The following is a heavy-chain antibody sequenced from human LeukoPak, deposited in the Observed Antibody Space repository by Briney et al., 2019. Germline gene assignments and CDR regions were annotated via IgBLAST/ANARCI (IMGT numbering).Heavy chain of an antibody. Sequence: GGSLRLSCAASGFTFSSYGMHWVRQAPGKGLEWVAFIRYDGSNKYYADSVKGRFTISRDNSKNTLYLQMNSLRAEDTAVYYCAKDSANDILTGYSGLGASGDAFDIWGQGTMVTVSS. D-gene: IGHD3-9*01. CDR1: GFTFSSYG. CDR3: AKDSANDILTGYSGLGASGDAFDI. CDR2: IRYDGSNK. J-gene: IGHJ3*02. V-gene: IGHV3-30*02.